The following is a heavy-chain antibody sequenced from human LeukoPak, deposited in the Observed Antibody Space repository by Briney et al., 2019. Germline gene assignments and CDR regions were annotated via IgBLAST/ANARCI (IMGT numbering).Heavy chain of an antibody. Sequence: ASVKVSCKASGYTFTSYGISWVRQAPGQGLEWMGWISAYNGNTNYAQKLQGRVTMTTDTSTSTAYMELRSLRSDDTAVYYCARGGPSVRGVIETPLPEPLDYWGQGTLVTVSS. CDR3: ARGGPSVRGVIETPLPEPLDY. CDR1: GYTFTSYG. V-gene: IGHV1-18*01. D-gene: IGHD3-10*01. J-gene: IGHJ4*02. CDR2: ISAYNGNT.